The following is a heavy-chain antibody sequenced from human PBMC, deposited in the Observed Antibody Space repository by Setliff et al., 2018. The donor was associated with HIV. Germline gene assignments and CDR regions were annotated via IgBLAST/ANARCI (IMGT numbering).Heavy chain of an antibody. J-gene: IGHJ4*02. V-gene: IGHV4-61*02. Sequence: SETLSLTCTVSGGSIRNGNYYWNWIRQPAGKGLEWIGRVYTSGSTNYNPSLQSRITISVDTSKNQFSLKLSSVTAADTAVYYCTRTNPLAAPPFDFWGQGTLVTVSS. D-gene: IGHD6-13*01. CDR2: VYTSGST. CDR3: TRTNPLAAPPFDF. CDR1: GGSIRNGNYY.